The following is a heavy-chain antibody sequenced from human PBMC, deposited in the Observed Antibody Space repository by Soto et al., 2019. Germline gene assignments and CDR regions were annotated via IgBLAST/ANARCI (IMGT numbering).Heavy chain of an antibody. CDR2: IYYSGST. Sequence: SVTRTVLGGQISSYYWSWIRQPPGKGLEWIGYIYYSGSTNYNPSLKSRVTISVDTSKNQFSLKLSSVTAADTAVYYCARSDGRYWGQGTLVSVSS. J-gene: IGHJ4*02. CDR1: GGQISSYY. V-gene: IGHV4-59*01. CDR3: ARSDGRY.